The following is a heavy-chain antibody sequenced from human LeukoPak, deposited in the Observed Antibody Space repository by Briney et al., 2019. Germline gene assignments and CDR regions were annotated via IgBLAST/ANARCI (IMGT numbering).Heavy chain of an antibody. CDR1: GFNVSSNY. D-gene: IGHD5-18*01. V-gene: IGHV3-53*01. CDR2: LYSGGSA. CDR3: ARAGGGYRYGYYYHFYMDV. Sequence: GGSLRLSCAASGFNVSSNYMSWVRQAPGKGLEWVSLLYSGGSAFHADSVKGRFIISRDNSKNTLYPQLNSLRAEDTAVYYCARAGGGYRYGYYYHFYMDVWGKGTTVTVSS. J-gene: IGHJ6*03.